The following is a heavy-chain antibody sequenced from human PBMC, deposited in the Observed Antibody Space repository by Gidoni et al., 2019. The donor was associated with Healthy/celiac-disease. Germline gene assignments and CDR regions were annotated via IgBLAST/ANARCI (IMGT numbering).Heavy chain of an antibody. CDR2: IWYDGSNK. CDR3: ARGWREWLVQDY. Sequence: QVQLVESGGGVVQPGRSLRLSCAASGFTFSSYGMHWVRQAPGKGLEWVAVIWYDGSNKYYADSVKGRFTISRDNSKNTLYLQMNSLRAEDTAVYYCARGWREWLVQDYWGQGTLVTVSS. V-gene: IGHV3-33*01. CDR1: GFTFSSYG. J-gene: IGHJ4*02. D-gene: IGHD6-19*01.